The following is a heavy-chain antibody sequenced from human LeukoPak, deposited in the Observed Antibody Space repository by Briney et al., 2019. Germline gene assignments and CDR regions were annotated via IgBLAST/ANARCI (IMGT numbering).Heavy chain of an antibody. CDR2: ISSSSSTI. CDR1: GFTFSRYS. J-gene: IGHJ4*02. D-gene: IGHD3-22*01. V-gene: IGHV3-48*02. CDR3: AKDLKYYDSSGYRFDY. Sequence: GGSLRLSCAASGFTFSRYSMNWVRQAPGKGLEWVSYISSSSSTIYYADSVKGRFTISRDNAKNSLYLQMNSLRDKDTAVYYCAKDLKYYDSSGYRFDYWGQGTLVTVSS.